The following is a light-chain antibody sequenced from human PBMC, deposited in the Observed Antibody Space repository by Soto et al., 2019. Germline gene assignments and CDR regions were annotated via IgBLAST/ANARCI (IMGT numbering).Light chain of an antibody. Sequence: QSVLTQPPSASGTPGQRVTISCSGSSSNIGTNTVIWYQQLPGAAPKLLIYSDNQRPSGVPDRFSVSKSGTSASPANSGLQSEDEDDYYCAAWDVSLVVFGGGTKLTVL. V-gene: IGLV1-44*01. CDR3: AAWDVSLVV. CDR2: SDN. J-gene: IGLJ2*01. CDR1: SSNIGTNT.